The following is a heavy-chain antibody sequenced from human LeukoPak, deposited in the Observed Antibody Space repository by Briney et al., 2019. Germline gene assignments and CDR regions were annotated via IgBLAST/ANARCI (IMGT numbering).Heavy chain of an antibody. CDR1: GGTFSSYA. D-gene: IGHD2-2*01. J-gene: IGHJ6*03. Sequence: ASVKVSCKASGGTFSSYAISWVRQAPGQGLEWMGGIIPIFGTANYAQKFQGRVTITADESTSTAYMELSSLRSEDTAVYYCASYSLVVPAAHRDYYYYMDVWGKGTTVTVSS. CDR3: ASYSLVVPAAHRDYYYYMDV. CDR2: IIPIFGTA. V-gene: IGHV1-69*13.